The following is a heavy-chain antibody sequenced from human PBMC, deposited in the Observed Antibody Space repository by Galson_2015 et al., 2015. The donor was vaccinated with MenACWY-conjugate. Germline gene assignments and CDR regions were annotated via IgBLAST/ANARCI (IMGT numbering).Heavy chain of an antibody. CDR2: IHYDGSSE. V-gene: IGHV3-30*02. CDR3: VKDRYYHFDY. J-gene: IGHJ4*02. D-gene: IGHD3-22*01. CDR1: GVSFNDYG. Sequence: APRLPCAAAGVSFNDYGIHWVPQAAGKGLGWVAYIHYDGSSEGYMDSVKGRFTISKDNSKNTVFLQMNSLRAEDTAVYYCVKDRYYHFDYWGQGTLVAVSS.